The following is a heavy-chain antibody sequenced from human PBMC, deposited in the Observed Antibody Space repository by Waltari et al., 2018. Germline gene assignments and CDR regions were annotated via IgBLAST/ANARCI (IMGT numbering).Heavy chain of an antibody. Sequence: QVQLVQSGAEVKKPGASVKVSCKASGYTFTGFYMHWVRQAPGQGLEWMGWINPNSGGTNYAQKFQGWVTMTRDTSISTAYMELSRLRSDDTAVYYCARAMGSSWYYFDYWGQGTLVTVSS. D-gene: IGHD6-13*01. CDR2: INPNSGGT. CDR3: ARAMGSSWYYFDY. CDR1: GYTFTGFY. J-gene: IGHJ4*02. V-gene: IGHV1-2*04.